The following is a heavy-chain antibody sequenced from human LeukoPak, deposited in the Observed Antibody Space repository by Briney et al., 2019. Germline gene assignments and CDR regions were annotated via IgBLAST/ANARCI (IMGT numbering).Heavy chain of an antibody. D-gene: IGHD1-1*01. CDR3: AREFTTGLGYYFDY. CDR1: GGSISSGDYY. Sequence: SETLSLTCTVSGGSISSGDYYWSWIRQPPGKGLEWIRYIYYSGSTYYNPSLKSRVTISVDTSKNQFSLKLSSVTAADTAVYYCAREFTTGLGYYFDYWGQGTLVTVSS. J-gene: IGHJ4*02. V-gene: IGHV4-30-4*08. CDR2: IYYSGST.